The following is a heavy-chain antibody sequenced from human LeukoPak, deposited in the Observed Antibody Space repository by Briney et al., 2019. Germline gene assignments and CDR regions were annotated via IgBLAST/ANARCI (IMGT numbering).Heavy chain of an antibody. J-gene: IGHJ4*02. D-gene: IGHD5-12*01. CDR3: ARVVSVATYYFDY. CDR1: GYTFTNYA. V-gene: IGHV1-3*03. Sequence: ASVKVSCKAPGYTFTNYALHWVRQAPGQRLEWMGWINAGDGNIKYSQDFQGRVTITRDTSASTAYMDMSSLRSEDVAVYYCARVVSVATYYFDYWGQGTLVTVSS. CDR2: INAGDGNI.